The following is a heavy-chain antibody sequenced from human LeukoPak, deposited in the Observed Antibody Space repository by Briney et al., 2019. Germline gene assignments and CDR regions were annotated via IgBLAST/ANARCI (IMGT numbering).Heavy chain of an antibody. J-gene: IGHJ6*04. CDR2: ISGSGGST. D-gene: IGHD2-8*01. CDR1: GFTFSSYA. CDR3: ATRLCTIAACRASSYKSLDV. V-gene: IGHV3-23*01. Sequence: GGSLRLSCAASGFTFSSYAMSWVRQAPGKGLEWVSAISGSGGSTYYADSVKGRFTISRDNAKNSVHLQMNSLRAEDTAVYYCATRLCTIAACRASSYKSLDVWGKGTTVTVSS.